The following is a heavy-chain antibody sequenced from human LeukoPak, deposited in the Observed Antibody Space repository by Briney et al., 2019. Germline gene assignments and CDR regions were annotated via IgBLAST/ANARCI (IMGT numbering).Heavy chain of an antibody. J-gene: IGHJ3*02. Sequence: GGSLRLSCAASGFSFSIHWMTWVRQAPGQGLEWVANINQDGGEEYYVDSVKGRVTISRDNAKNSLYLQMNSLRAEDTAVYYCARDSGAFDIWGQGTMVTVSS. V-gene: IGHV3-7*01. CDR3: ARDSGAFDI. CDR2: INQDGGEE. CDR1: GFSFSIHW.